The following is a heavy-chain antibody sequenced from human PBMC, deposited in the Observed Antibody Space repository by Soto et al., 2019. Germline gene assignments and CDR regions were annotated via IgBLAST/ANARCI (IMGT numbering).Heavy chain of an antibody. CDR1: GYTFTSYY. CDR2: INPSGGST. V-gene: IGHV1-46*01. D-gene: IGHD3-22*01. CDR3: ARATHYDSSGYYGLRFDY. Sequence: GASVKVSCKASGYTFTSYYMRWVRQAPGQGLEWMGIINPSGGSTSYAQKFQGRVTMTRDTSTSTVYMELSSLRSEDTAVYYCARATHYDSSGYYGLRFDYWGQGTLVTVSS. J-gene: IGHJ4*02.